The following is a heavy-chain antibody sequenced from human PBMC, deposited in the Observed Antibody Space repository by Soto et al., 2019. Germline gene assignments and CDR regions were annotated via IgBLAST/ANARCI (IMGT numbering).Heavy chain of an antibody. CDR3: ARDLWGYCGTDCYPLEV. D-gene: IGHD2-21*02. CDR2: IYNTGST. V-gene: IGHV4-61*01. CDR1: DGSISSSSYY. Sequence: PSVTLSLPCTVFDGSISSSSYYRSWKRQPPGKGLEWIGYIYNTGSTIYNPPFKSRVTISVDTSKNQFSLKLNSVTAADTAVYYCARDLWGYCGTDCYPLEVWGQGTTVTVSS. J-gene: IGHJ6*02.